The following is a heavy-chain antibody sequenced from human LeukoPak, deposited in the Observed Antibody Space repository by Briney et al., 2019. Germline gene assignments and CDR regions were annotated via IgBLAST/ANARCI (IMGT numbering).Heavy chain of an antibody. V-gene: IGHV4-39*01. J-gene: IGHJ3*02. CDR3: ARSPGAFDI. Sequence: SKTLSLTCTVSGGSISSSSYYWGWIRQPPGKGLEWIGSIYYSGSTYYNPSLKSRVTISVDTSKNQFSLKLSSVTAADTAVYYCARSPGAFDIWGQGTMVTVSS. CDR1: GGSISSSSYY. CDR2: IYYSGST.